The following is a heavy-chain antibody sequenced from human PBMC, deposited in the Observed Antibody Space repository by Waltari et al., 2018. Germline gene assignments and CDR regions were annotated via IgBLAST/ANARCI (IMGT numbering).Heavy chain of an antibody. D-gene: IGHD3-10*01. CDR1: NGSITSFF. CDR2: IYYTGST. CDR3: ARGRIHYTSNWFDP. Sequence: QVQLQESGPGHVKPSETLSLTCTVSNGSITSFFWNWIRQSPGKGLEWIGYIYYTGSTDYNPSLKSRVTISVDTTKNQFSLRLNSVTAADTGVYYCARGRIHYTSNWFDPWGQGTLVTVSS. V-gene: IGHV4-59*01. J-gene: IGHJ5*02.